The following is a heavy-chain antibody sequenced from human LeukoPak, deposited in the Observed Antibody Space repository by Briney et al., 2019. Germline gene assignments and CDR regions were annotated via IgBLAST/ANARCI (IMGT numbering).Heavy chain of an antibody. D-gene: IGHD3-22*01. CDR3: ARDQYYDSKGWFDP. V-gene: IGHV1-2*02. J-gene: IGHJ5*02. CDR1: GYTFTGYY. CDR2: INPNSGGT. Sequence: ASVKVSCKASGYTFTGYYMHWVRQAPGQGLEWMGWINPNSGGTNYAQKFQGRVTMTRDTSISTAYVELSRLRSDDTAVYYCARDQYYDSKGWFDPWGQGTLVTVSS.